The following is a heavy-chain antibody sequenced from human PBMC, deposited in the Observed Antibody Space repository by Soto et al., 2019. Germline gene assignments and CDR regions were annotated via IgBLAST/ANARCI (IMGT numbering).Heavy chain of an antibody. J-gene: IGHJ4*02. V-gene: IGHV3-23*01. D-gene: IGHD3-16*01. CDR1: GFTFRSYA. CDR2: ISGSGGST. Sequence: PGGSLRLSCAATGFTFRSYAMSWVRQAPGKGLEWVSAISGSGGSTYYADSVKGRFTISRDNPKNTLYLQMNSLRAEDTAVYHCAKDGGGDFDYWAQGTRVTVS. CDR3: AKDGGGDFDY.